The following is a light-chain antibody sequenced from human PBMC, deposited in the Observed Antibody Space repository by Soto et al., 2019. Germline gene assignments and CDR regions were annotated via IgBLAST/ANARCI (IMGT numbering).Light chain of an antibody. CDR3: QQYNNWPPDRT. Sequence: EIVMTQSPATLSVSEGEIATLSCRASQSVGSNLAWYQQKPVQTPRLLTYGASTMATGIPATFSGSGSGTEFTLTISSLQSEDFAIYFCQQYNNWPPDRTFGQGTNVVIK. CDR2: GAS. J-gene: IGKJ1*01. V-gene: IGKV3-15*01. CDR1: QSVGSN.